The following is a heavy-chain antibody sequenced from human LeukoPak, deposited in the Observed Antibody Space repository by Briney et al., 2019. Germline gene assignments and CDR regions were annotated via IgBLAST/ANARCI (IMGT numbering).Heavy chain of an antibody. D-gene: IGHD6-13*01. CDR3: AKCPLYIAAAASFDY. CDR2: ISGSGGST. CDR1: GFTFSSYA. J-gene: IGHJ4*02. Sequence: GGSLRLSCAASGFTFSSYAMSWVRQAPGKGLGWVSAISGSGGSTYYADSVKGRFTISRDNSKNTLYLQMNSLRAEDTAVYYCAKCPLYIAAAASFDYWGQGTLVTVSS. V-gene: IGHV3-23*01.